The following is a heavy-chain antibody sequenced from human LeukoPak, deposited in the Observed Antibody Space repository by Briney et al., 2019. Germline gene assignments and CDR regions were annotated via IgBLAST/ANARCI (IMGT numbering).Heavy chain of an antibody. CDR1: GFTFSSYG. Sequence: GGSLRLSCAASGFTFSSYGMSWVRQAPGKGLEWVSAISGSGESTYNAGSVQGRFTISRDNSKNTVYLQMSSLRAEDTAVYYCARDSPTIRSCSWLHYFDNWGQGTLVTVSS. V-gene: IGHV3-23*01. J-gene: IGHJ4*02. CDR2: ISGSGEST. CDR3: ARDSPTIRSCSWLHYFDN. D-gene: IGHD6-13*01.